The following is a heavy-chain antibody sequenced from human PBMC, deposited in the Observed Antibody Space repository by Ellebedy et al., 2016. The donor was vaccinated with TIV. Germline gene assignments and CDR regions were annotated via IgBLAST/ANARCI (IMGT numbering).Heavy chain of an antibody. Sequence: GESLKISXAAAGFTFSNAWMNWVRQAPGKGLEWVGRIKSKPDGGTTDYAAPVKGRFTISRDDSKNTVYLQMNSLKIDDTAIYYCATGGYFLDYWGQGTLATVSS. CDR1: GFTFSNAW. CDR3: ATGGYFLDY. CDR2: IKSKPDGGTT. V-gene: IGHV3-15*01. J-gene: IGHJ4*02.